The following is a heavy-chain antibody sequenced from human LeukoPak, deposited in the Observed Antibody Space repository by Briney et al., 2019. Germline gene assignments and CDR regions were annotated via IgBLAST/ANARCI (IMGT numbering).Heavy chain of an antibody. CDR1: GGTFGSYA. CDR3: AHTLGYCSSTSCPKLYYYYYMDV. V-gene: IGHV1-69*01. J-gene: IGHJ6*03. D-gene: IGHD2-2*01. Sequence: SVKVSCKASGGTFGSYAISWVRQAPGQGLEWMGGIIPIFGTANYAQKFQGRVTITADESTSTAYMELSSLRSEDTAVYYCAHTLGYCSSTSCPKLYYYYYMDVWGKGTTVTVTS. CDR2: IIPIFGTA.